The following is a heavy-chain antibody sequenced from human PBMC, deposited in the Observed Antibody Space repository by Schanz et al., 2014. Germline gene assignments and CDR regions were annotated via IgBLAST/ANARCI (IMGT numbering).Heavy chain of an antibody. Sequence: QVHLQESGPGLVKPSETLSLTCTVSGGSISNNYWGWIRQPPGKGLEWIGFIYYRGNTNYNPSLTRRDAMSLYTSKNQFSLNLSSVTAADTAVYYCARRIWDGDYYYFDYWGQGTLGTVSS. CDR1: GGSISNNY. CDR3: ARRIWDGDYYYFDY. CDR2: IYYRGNT. V-gene: IGHV4-59*08. J-gene: IGHJ4*02. D-gene: IGHD4-17*01.